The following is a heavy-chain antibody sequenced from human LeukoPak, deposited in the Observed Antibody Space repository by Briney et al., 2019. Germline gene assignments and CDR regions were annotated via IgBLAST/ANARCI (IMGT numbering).Heavy chain of an antibody. CDR2: ISSSGSTI. J-gene: IGHJ6*02. Sequence: PGGSLRLSCAASGFTFSDYYMSWIRQAPGKGLEWVSYISSSGSTIYYADSVKGRFTISRDNAKNSLYLQMNSLRAKDTAVYYCARARRFLEWLGYYYGMDVWGQGTTVTVSS. CDR3: ARARRFLEWLGYYYGMDV. V-gene: IGHV3-11*01. CDR1: GFTFSDYY. D-gene: IGHD3-3*01.